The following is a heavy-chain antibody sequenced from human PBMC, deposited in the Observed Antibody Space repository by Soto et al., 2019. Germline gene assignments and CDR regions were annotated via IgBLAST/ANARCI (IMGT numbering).Heavy chain of an antibody. V-gene: IGHV1-3*01. J-gene: IGHJ6*02. CDR1: GYTFTSYS. CDR3: ASAIAARADYYGMDV. CDR2: INAGNGNT. D-gene: IGHD6-6*01. Sequence: ASVKVSCKASGYTFTSYSMHWVRPAPGQRLEWMGWINAGNGNTKYSQKFQGRVTITRDTSASTAYMELSSLRSEDTAVYYCASAIAARADYYGMDVWGQGTTVTVSS.